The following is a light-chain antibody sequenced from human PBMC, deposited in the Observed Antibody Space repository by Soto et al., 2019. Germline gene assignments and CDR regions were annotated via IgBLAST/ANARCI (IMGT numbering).Light chain of an antibody. CDR2: DVS. CDR3: PQRNNWPLT. V-gene: IGKV3-11*01. J-gene: IGKJ4*02. CDR1: QSVSSY. Sequence: VLSISAVTLSLSPEERATLSCRASQSVSSYLAWYQQKPGQAPRLLMYDVSNRATGIPASFSGSGSGTDFTLTISILEPEDFAVYYSPQRNNWPLTFGGGTKVDIK.